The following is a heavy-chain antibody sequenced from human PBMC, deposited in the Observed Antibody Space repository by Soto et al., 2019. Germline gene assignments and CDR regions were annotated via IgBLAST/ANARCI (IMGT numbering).Heavy chain of an antibody. J-gene: IGHJ5*02. D-gene: IGHD2-2*01. Sequence: ASVKVSCKASGYTFTGYYMHWVRQAPGQGLEWMGWINPNSGGTNYAQKFQGRVTMTRDTSISTAYMELSRLRSDDTAVYYCAREGPYCSSTSCRTTYNWFDPWGQGTLVTVSS. CDR1: GYTFTGYY. CDR2: INPNSGGT. CDR3: AREGPYCSSTSCRTTYNWFDP. V-gene: IGHV1-2*02.